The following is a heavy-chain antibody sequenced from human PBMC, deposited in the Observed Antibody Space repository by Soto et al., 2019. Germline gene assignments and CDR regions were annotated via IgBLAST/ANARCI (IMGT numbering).Heavy chain of an antibody. D-gene: IGHD2-15*01. J-gene: IGHJ4*02. CDR2: IYYSGST. Sequence: QVQLQESGPGLVKPSETLSLTCTVSGGSVSSGSYYWSWIRQPPGKGLEWIGYIYYSGSTNYNPSLKPRLTISLDTSKNQFSLKLSSVTAAATAVYYCAKGYCRGGSCYGFDYWGQGTLVTVSS. V-gene: IGHV4-61*01. CDR3: AKGYCRGGSCYGFDY. CDR1: GGSVSSGSYY.